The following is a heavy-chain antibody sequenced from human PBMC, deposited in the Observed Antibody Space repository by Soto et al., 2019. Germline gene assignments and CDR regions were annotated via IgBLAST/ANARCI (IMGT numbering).Heavy chain of an antibody. CDR3: ASRGRVYYYGSGSYSGAFDI. D-gene: IGHD3-10*01. Sequence: ASVKVSCKASGYTFTNYGISWVRQAPGQGLEWMGWISTSSGNTNYAQKFQDRVTMTTDTSTSTAYMELRSLRSDDTAVYYCASRGRVYYYGSGSYSGAFDIWGQGTMVTVSS. CDR2: ISTSSGNT. CDR1: GYTFTNYG. J-gene: IGHJ3*02. V-gene: IGHV1-18*01.